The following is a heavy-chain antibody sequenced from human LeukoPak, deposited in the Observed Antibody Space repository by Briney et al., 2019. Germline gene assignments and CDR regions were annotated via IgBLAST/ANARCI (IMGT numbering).Heavy chain of an antibody. D-gene: IGHD3-22*01. J-gene: IGHJ6*02. CDR3: ARERDSSGYYYYYYYGMDV. Sequence: PSQTLSLTCTVSGGSISSGDYYWSWIRQPPGKGLEWIGYFYYSGSTYYNPSLKSRVTISVDTSRNQFSLKLSSVTAADTAVYYCARERDSSGYYYYYYYGMDVWGQGTTVTVSS. CDR1: GGSISSGDYY. CDR2: FYYSGST. V-gene: IGHV4-30-4*01.